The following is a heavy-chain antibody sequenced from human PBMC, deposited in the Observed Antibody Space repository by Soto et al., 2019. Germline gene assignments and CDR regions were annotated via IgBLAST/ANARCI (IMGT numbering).Heavy chain of an antibody. Sequence: GGSLRLSCAASGFTFSSYAMSWVRQAPGKGLEWVSAISGSGGSTYYAGSVKGRFTISRDNSKNTLYLQMNSLRAEDTAVYYCAKDHQYSSSWYVGPGPFDYWGQGTLVTVSS. V-gene: IGHV3-23*01. CDR3: AKDHQYSSSWYVGPGPFDY. CDR1: GFTFSSYA. J-gene: IGHJ4*02. D-gene: IGHD6-13*01. CDR2: ISGSGGST.